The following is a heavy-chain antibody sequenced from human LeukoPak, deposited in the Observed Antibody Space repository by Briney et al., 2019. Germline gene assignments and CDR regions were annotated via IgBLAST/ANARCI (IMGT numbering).Heavy chain of an antibody. CDR1: GFTVSSNY. D-gene: IGHD1-1*01. Sequence: GGSLRLSCAASGFTVSSNYMSWVRQAPGKGLEWVSVIYSGGSTYYADSVKGRFTISRGNSKNTLYLQMNSLRAEDTAVYYCARAWNDDWFDPWGQGTLVTVSS. J-gene: IGHJ5*02. CDR2: IYSGGST. CDR3: ARAWNDDWFDP. V-gene: IGHV3-53*01.